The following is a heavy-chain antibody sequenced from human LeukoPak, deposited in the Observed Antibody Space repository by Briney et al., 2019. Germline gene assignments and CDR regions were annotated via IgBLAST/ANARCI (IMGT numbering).Heavy chain of an antibody. CDR3: AKGGDYYGSGSYYDY. D-gene: IGHD3-10*01. CDR1: GFTFSSYN. J-gene: IGHJ4*02. CDR2: ISGSGGST. V-gene: IGHV3-23*01. Sequence: PGGSLRLSCAASGFTFSSYNINWVRQAPGKGLEWVSGISGSGGSTYYADSVKGRFTISRDNSKNTLYLQMNSLRVEDTAVYYCAKGGDYYGSGSYYDYWGQGTLVTVSS.